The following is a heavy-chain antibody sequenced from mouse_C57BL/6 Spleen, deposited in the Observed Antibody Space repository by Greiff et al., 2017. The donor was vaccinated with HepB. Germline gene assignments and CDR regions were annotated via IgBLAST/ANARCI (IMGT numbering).Heavy chain of an antibody. J-gene: IGHJ3*01. Sequence: QVQLQQPRAELVKPGASVKLSCKASGYTFTSYWMQWVKQRPGQGLEWIGEIDPSDSYTNYNQKFKGKATLTADTSSSTAYMQLSSLTSEDSAVYYCAGYDSSWFAYWGQGTLVTVSA. CDR2: IDPSDSYT. V-gene: IGHV1-50*01. D-gene: IGHD2-4*01. CDR1: GYTFTSYW. CDR3: AGYDSSWFAY.